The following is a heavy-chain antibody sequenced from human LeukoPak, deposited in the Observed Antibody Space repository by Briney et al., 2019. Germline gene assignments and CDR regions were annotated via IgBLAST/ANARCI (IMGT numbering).Heavy chain of an antibody. V-gene: IGHV3-21*01. CDR1: GFTFSSYS. CDR3: AGVWDYYGMDV. J-gene: IGHJ6*02. D-gene: IGHD3-16*01. Sequence: GGSLRLSCAASGFTFSSYSMNWVRQAPGKGLEWVSSISSSSSYIYYADSGKGRFTISRDNAKNSLYLQMNSLRAEDTAVYYCAGVWDYYGMDVWGQGTTVTVSS. CDR2: ISSSSSYI.